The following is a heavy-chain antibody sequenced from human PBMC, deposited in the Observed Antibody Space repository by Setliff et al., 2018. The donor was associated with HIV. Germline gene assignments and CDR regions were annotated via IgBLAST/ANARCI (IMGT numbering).Heavy chain of an antibody. CDR1: GCTVRSTG. V-gene: IGHV3-23*01. CDR2: FSGGST. D-gene: IGHD3-9*01. CDR3: AKTAPLLHYDILTGPFDS. J-gene: IGHJ4*02. Sequence: PGGSLRLSCAASGCTVRSTGLNWVRQTPGKGLERVSSFSGGSTNYADSVKGRFTISRDNSKNTLYLQMNSLRAEDTAIYYCAKTAPLLHYDILTGPFDSWGQGTLVTVSS.